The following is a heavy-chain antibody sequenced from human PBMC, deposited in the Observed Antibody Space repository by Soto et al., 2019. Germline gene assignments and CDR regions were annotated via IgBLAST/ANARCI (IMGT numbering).Heavy chain of an antibody. J-gene: IGHJ4*02. V-gene: IGHV3-64D*06. Sequence: SLRLSCSASGFTFSSYAMHWVRQAPGKGLEYVSAISSNGGSTYYADSVKGRFTISRDNPKNTLYLQMSSLRAEDTAVYYCVKDPGYSSSWYRFDYWGQGTLVTVSS. CDR1: GFTFSSYA. D-gene: IGHD6-13*01. CDR2: ISSNGGST. CDR3: VKDPGYSSSWYRFDY.